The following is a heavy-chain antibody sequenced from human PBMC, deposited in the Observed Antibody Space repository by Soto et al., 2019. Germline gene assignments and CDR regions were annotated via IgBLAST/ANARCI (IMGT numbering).Heavy chain of an antibody. CDR2: IFYSGTT. D-gene: IGHD1-26*01. CDR3: ARGRGGTYDAFDI. Sequence: QVQLQELGPRLVKPSATLSLTCTVSGGSISSYFWSWIRQPPGEGLEWIGSIFYSGTTNYSPSLKSRVTVSLGTAENKFSMTLTSVTAADSAVYYWARGRGGTYDAFDIWGQGTMVTVSS. V-gene: IGHV4-59*01. CDR1: GGSISSYF. J-gene: IGHJ3*02.